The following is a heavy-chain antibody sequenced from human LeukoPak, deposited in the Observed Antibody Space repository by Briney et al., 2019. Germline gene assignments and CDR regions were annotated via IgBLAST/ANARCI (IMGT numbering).Heavy chain of an antibody. V-gene: IGHV1-18*01. D-gene: IGHD5-18*01. J-gene: IGHJ4*02. CDR1: GYTFNYYG. CDR3: ARGGYSYGYMGYSDY. Sequence: ASVKVSCKASGYTFNYYGISWVRQAPGQGLEWMGWISAYTGSTNYAQRLQGRVTMTTDTSTSTAYMELRSLRSDDTAVYYCARGGYSYGYMGYSDYWGQGTLVTVST. CDR2: ISAYTGST.